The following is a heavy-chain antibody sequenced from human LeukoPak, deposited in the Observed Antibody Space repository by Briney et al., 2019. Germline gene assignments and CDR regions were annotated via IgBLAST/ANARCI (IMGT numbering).Heavy chain of an antibody. Sequence: GESLKISCKGSGYSFTSYWIGWVRQMPGKGLEWMGSIYPGDSDTRYSPSFQGQVTISADKSISTAYLQWSSLKASDTAMYYCARRGYCSGGSCYNPTYYFDYWGQGTLVTVSS. J-gene: IGHJ4*02. CDR3: ARRGYCSGGSCYNPTYYFDY. V-gene: IGHV5-51*01. D-gene: IGHD2-15*01. CDR1: GYSFTSYW. CDR2: IYPGDSDT.